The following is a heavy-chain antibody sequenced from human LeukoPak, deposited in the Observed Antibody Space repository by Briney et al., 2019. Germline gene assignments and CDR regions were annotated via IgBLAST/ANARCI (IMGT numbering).Heavy chain of an antibody. CDR1: GFTFSNAW. D-gene: IGHD3-16*01. CDR2: INHNGNVN. Sequence: GGSLRLSCATSGFTFSNAWMNWVRQAPGKGLEWVASINHNGNVNYYVDSVKGRFTISRDNAKNSLYLQMSNLRAEDTAVYFCARGGGLDVWGQGATVTVSS. CDR3: ARGGGLDV. J-gene: IGHJ6*02. V-gene: IGHV3-7*03.